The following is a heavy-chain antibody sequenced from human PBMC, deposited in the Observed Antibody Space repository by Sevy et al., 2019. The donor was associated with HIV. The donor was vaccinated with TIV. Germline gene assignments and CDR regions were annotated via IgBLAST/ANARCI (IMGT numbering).Heavy chain of an antibody. V-gene: IGHV3-7*01. CDR2: IKQDGSEK. J-gene: IGHJ6*02. Sequence: GGSLRLSCAASGFTFSRYWMSWVRQAPGKGLEWVANIKQDGSEKYYVDSVKGRFTISRDNAKNSLYLQMNSLRAEDTAVHYCAKRHYFAYYYGMDVWGQGTTVTVSS. D-gene: IGHD3-10*01. CDR3: AKRHYFAYYYGMDV. CDR1: GFTFSRYW.